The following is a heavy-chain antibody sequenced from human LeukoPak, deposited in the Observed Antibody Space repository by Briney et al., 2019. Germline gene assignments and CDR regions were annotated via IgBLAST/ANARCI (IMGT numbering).Heavy chain of an antibody. CDR2: ISGSAIST. J-gene: IGHJ4*02. D-gene: IGHD3-10*01. CDR1: GFTFSNYA. Sequence: PGGSLRLSCAASGFTFSNYAMSWVRQAPGKGLEWVSAISGSAISTYYADSVKGRFTISRDNSKNTLYLKVNSLRAEDTAVYYCAKDSSYYYASGSYYEDYWGQGTLVTVSS. CDR3: AKDSSYYYASGSYYEDY. V-gene: IGHV3-23*01.